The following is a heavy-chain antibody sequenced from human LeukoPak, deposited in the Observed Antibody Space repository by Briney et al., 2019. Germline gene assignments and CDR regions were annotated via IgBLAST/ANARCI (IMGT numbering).Heavy chain of an antibody. CDR2: IYYSGST. J-gene: IGHJ4*02. CDR1: SGSITRHY. CDR3: ASFAAAADHYFDY. V-gene: IGHV4-59*11. D-gene: IGHD6-13*01. Sequence: SSETLSLTCTVSSGSITRHYWTWIRQPPGKGLEWIGYIYYSGSTNYNPSLKSRVTISVDTSKNQFSLKLSSVTAADTAVYYCASFAAAADHYFDYWGQGTLVTVSS.